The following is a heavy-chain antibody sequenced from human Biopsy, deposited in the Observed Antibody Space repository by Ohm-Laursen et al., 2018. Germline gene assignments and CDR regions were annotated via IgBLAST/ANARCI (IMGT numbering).Heavy chain of an antibody. D-gene: IGHD3-3*01. Sequence: ETLSLTCTVSGASLSSHYWSWIRQPPGKGLEWLGYFYGSGNTYYNPSLKSRVTISVDPSKNQFSLKLNAVTAADTAVYYCAKGITVYGVGLPYYFDDWGQGTLVTVSS. CDR3: AKGITVYGVGLPYYFDD. CDR1: GASLSSHY. V-gene: IGHV4-59*11. J-gene: IGHJ4*02. CDR2: FYGSGNT.